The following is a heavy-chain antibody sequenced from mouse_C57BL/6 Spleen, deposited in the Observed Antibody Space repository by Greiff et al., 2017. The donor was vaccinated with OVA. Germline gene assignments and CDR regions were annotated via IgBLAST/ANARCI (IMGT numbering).Heavy chain of an antibody. V-gene: IGHV1-64*01. CDR1: GYTFTSYW. Sequence: VQLQQPGAELVKPGASVKLSCKASGYTFTSYWMHWVKLRPGQGLEWIGMIHPNSGSTNYNEKFKSKATLTVDKSSSTAYMQLSSLTSEDSAVYYCARFHYGNYPFDYWGQGTTLTVSS. D-gene: IGHD2-1*01. CDR2: IHPNSGST. CDR3: ARFHYGNYPFDY. J-gene: IGHJ2*01.